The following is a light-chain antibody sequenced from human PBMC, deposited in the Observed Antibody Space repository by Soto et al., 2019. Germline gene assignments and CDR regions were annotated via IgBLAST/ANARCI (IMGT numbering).Light chain of an antibody. J-gene: IGKJ2*01. Sequence: DIQMTQSPSSLSASVGDRVTITCRASQTISRYLNWYQHKPGKAPKLLIYLASSLQSGVPSRFSCSGSGTDFTLTISSLQPEDFATYYCQQTYSTLYTFGQGTKLDIK. CDR2: LAS. V-gene: IGKV1-39*01. CDR1: QTISRY. CDR3: QQTYSTLYT.